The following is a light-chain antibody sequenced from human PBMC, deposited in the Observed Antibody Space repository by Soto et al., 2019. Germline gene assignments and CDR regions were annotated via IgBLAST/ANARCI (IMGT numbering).Light chain of an antibody. CDR2: DAS. J-gene: IGKJ1*01. CDR3: QQYNNWPQT. CDR1: QSLRSS. V-gene: IGKV3-15*01. Sequence: ETMMTQSPDTLSVSLGERATLSCRASQSLRSSLAWYQQKPGQAPRLLIYDASTRSAGIPARFSGSGSGTDFTLTISGLQSEDFAVSYCQQYNNWPQTFGQGNKVEIK.